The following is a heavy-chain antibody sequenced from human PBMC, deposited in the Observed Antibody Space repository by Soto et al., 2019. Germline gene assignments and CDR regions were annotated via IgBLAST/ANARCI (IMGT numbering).Heavy chain of an antibody. D-gene: IGHD1-7*01. V-gene: IGHV1-69*06. CDR1: GGTFSSYA. Sequence: SVKVSCKGSGGTFSSYAISWVRQAPGQGLEWLGGIIPIFGTANYEQKFQGRVTITADKSTSTAYMELSSRRSEDTAVYYCATGNITGTTYPYYYYYYGMDVWGQGTTVTVSS. CDR3: ATGNITGTTYPYYYYYYGMDV. CDR2: IIPIFGTA. J-gene: IGHJ6*02.